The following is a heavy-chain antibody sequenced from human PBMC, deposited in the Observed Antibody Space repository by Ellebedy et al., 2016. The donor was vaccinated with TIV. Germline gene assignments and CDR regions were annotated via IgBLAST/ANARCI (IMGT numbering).Heavy chain of an antibody. CDR2: INHSGST. J-gene: IGHJ5*02. V-gene: IGHV4-34*01. CDR3: ARGVGRHNQRFIEGAGKPHTFNWFDP. CDR1: GGSFRGYY. Sequence: SETLSLXCAVYGGSFRGYYWSWIRQPPGKGLEWIGEINHSGSTNYNPSLKSRVTMSVDTSKNQFSLKLRSVTAVDTAVYYCARGVGRHNQRFIEGAGKPHTFNWFDPWGQGTLVTVSS. D-gene: IGHD6-13*01.